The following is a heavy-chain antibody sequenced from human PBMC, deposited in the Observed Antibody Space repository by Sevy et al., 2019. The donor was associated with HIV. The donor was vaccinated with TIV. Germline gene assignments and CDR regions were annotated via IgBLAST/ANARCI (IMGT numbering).Heavy chain of an antibody. CDR3: AGGRAVTRGHYQFDY. Sequence: ASVKVSCKVSGYRFINYDINWVRQAPGQGLDWVGRITAHNGDTNYARKLQDRVTMTTDTSTRTVYMKLRSLTSDDTAVYYSAGGRAVTRGHYQFDYWAQGTRVTGSS. J-gene: IGHJ4*02. CDR2: ITAHNGDT. CDR1: GYRFINYD. V-gene: IGHV1-18*01. D-gene: IGHD1-26*01.